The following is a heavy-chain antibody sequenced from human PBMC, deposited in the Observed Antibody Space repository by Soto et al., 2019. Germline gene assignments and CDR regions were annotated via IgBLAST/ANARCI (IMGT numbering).Heavy chain of an antibody. CDR3: ATRGYSYGFVIY. J-gene: IGHJ4*02. Sequence: QVQLVQSGAEVKKPGSSVKVSCKASGGTFSSYTFSWVRQAPGQGLEWMGRIIPMLGIANYAQKFQGRVTIXAXTSTSTAYMELSSLRSEDTAVYYCATRGYSYGFVIYWGQGTLVTVSS. V-gene: IGHV1-69*02. CDR1: GGTFSSYT. D-gene: IGHD5-18*01. CDR2: IIPMLGIA.